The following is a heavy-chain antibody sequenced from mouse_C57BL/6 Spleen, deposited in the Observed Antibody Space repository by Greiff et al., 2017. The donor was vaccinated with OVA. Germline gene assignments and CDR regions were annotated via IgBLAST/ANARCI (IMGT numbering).Heavy chain of an antibody. Sequence: QVQLQQPGAELVKPGASVKLSCKASGYTFTSSWMHWVKQRPGQGLEWIGMINPNSGSTNYNEKFKSKATLTVDKSSSKAYMQLSSLTSEDSAVYYCANLYYGSLTDVWGTGTTVTVSS. D-gene: IGHD1-1*01. CDR3: ANLYYGSLTDV. CDR2: INPNSGST. V-gene: IGHV1-64*01. J-gene: IGHJ1*03. CDR1: GYTFTSSW.